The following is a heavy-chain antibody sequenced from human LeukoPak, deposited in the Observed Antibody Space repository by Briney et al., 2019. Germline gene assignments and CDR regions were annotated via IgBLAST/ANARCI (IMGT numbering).Heavy chain of an antibody. CDR1: GGTFSSYA. CDR3: ARDLPGIVVVPAAIGWFDP. CDR2: IIPIFGTA. Sequence: SVKVSCKASGGTFSSYAISWVRQAPGQGLEWMGGIIPIFGTANYAQKFQGRVTITADESTSTAYMELSSLRSEDTAVYYCARDLPGIVVVPAAIGWFDPWGQGTLVTVSS. J-gene: IGHJ5*02. V-gene: IGHV1-69*13. D-gene: IGHD2-2*01.